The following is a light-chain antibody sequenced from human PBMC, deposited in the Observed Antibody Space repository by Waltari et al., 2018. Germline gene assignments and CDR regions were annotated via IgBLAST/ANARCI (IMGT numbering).Light chain of an antibody. V-gene: IGLV8-61*01. Sequence: QTVVTQEPSLSVSPGGTVPLPCSLSSGPNPSTSHSSWYQQTPGQAPRTLVYKTNSRSSGVPDRFSGSVLGNKAALTITGAQADDESDYYCLLYMGSGIWVFGGGTKLTVL. J-gene: IGLJ3*02. CDR3: LLYMGSGIWV. CDR1: SGPNPSTSH. CDR2: KTN.